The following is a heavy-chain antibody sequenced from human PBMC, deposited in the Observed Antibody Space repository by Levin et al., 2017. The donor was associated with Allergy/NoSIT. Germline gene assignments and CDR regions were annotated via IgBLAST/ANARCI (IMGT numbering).Heavy chain of an antibody. CDR2: IYYSGIT. D-gene: IGHD5/OR15-5a*01. V-gene: IGHV4-39*01. CDR1: GGSISSGAYY. CDR3: ARSSTRLREGFDY. J-gene: IGHJ4*02. Sequence: SQTLSLTCTVSGGSISSGAYYWGWVRQPPGKGLEWIGSIYYSGITYYSPSLKTRVAVSLDTSRNQFSLRLSSATAADTAVYYCARSSTRLREGFDYWGQGTLVTVSS.